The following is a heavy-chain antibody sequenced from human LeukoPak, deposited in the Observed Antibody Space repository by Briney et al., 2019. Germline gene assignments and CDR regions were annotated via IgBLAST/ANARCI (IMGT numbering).Heavy chain of an antibody. J-gene: IGHJ3*02. Sequence: AGGSLRLSCVASGFTFSSNSMNWVRQAPGKGLEWVSYITSSSTTTYYADSVKGRFITSRDNAKNSLYLQMNSLRAEDTAVYYCARTYCTNGVCNRKAFDIWGQGTMVTVSS. CDR3: ARTYCTNGVCNRKAFDI. V-gene: IGHV3-48*01. CDR2: ITSSSTTT. D-gene: IGHD2-8*01. CDR1: GFTFSSNS.